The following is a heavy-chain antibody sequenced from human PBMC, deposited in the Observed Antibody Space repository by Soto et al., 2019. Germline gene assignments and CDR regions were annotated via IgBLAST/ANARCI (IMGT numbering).Heavy chain of an antibody. D-gene: IGHD3-3*01. CDR2: TYYRSKWYN. V-gene: IGHV6-1*01. CDR1: GDSVSSNSAA. Sequence: PSQALSLTCAISGDSVSSNSAAWNWIRQSPSRGLEWLGRTYYRSKWYNDYAVSVKSRITINPDTSKNQFSLQLNSVTPEDTAVYYCARDRADQYDFWSGYRLFDAFDIWGQGTMVTV. CDR3: ARDRADQYDFWSGYRLFDAFDI. J-gene: IGHJ3*02.